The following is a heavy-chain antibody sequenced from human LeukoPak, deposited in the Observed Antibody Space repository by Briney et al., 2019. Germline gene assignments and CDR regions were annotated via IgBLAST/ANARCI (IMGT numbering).Heavy chain of an antibody. Sequence: GESLKISCKGSGYSFTSYWIGWVRQMPGKGLEWMGIIYPGDSDARYSPSFQGQVTVSADKSISTAYLQWSSLKASDTAMYSCARVNGWYYFDYWGQGTLVTVSS. D-gene: IGHD6-19*01. V-gene: IGHV5-51*01. CDR1: GYSFTSYW. J-gene: IGHJ4*02. CDR2: IYPGDSDA. CDR3: ARVNGWYYFDY.